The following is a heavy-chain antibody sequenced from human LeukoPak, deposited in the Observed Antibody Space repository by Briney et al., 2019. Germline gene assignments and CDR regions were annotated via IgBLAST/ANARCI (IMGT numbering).Heavy chain of an antibody. V-gene: IGHV3-49*04. Sequence: GGSLRLSCTASGFTFGDYAVSWVRRAPGRGLEWVGLIRRKAFGETADYAASVKGRFTISRDDSKSTAYLQMNSLKTEDTAVYYCTREGAAAAYGMDVWGQGTTVTVSS. D-gene: IGHD6-13*01. CDR2: IRRKAFGETA. J-gene: IGHJ6*02. CDR1: GFTFGDYA. CDR3: TREGAAAAYGMDV.